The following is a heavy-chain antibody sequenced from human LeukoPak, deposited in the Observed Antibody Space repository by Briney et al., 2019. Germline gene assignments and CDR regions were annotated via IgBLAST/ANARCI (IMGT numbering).Heavy chain of an antibody. CDR3: AREGGFYRPLDY. CDR1: GGSINFYY. Sequence: PSETLSLTCTVSGGSINFYYWSWIRQPAGKGLEWIGRIYSTGSTNYSPSLKSRVTMSVDKSKNQFSLNLSSVTAADTAVYYCAREGGFYRPLDYSGQGTLVTVSS. J-gene: IGHJ4*02. V-gene: IGHV4-4*07. D-gene: IGHD6-25*01. CDR2: IYSTGST.